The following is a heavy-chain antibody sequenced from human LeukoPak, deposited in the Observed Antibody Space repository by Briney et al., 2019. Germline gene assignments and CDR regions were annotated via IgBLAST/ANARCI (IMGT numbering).Heavy chain of an antibody. Sequence: PGGSLRLSCAASGFTFSSYAMSWVRQAPGKGLEWVSDINGSGGSTYYADSVKGRFTISRDNSKNTLYLQMNSLRAEDTAVYYCAKDPQNLDYYFDYWGQGTLVTVSS. V-gene: IGHV3-23*01. CDR1: GFTFSSYA. J-gene: IGHJ4*02. D-gene: IGHD1-1*01. CDR3: AKDPQNLDYYFDY. CDR2: INGSGGST.